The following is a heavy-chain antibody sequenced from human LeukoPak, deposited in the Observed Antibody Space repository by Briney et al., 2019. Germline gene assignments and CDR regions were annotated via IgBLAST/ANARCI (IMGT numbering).Heavy chain of an antibody. J-gene: IGHJ5*01. CDR2: INSDGYSI. CDR1: GFTFSGYW. D-gene: IGHD6-19*01. Sequence: GGSLRLSCAASGFTFSGYWMHWVRQAPGKGLVWVSRINSDGYSIAYADSVKGRFTISRDNAKNTLYLQMNSLIAEDTAVYFCTRAGYSSGFDSWGQGTLVTVSS. V-gene: IGHV3-74*03. CDR3: TRAGYSSGFDS.